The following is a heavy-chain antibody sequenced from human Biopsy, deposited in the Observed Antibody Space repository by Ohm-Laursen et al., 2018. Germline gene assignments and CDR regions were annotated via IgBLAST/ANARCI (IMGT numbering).Heavy chain of an antibody. CDR2: FAPENGKT. J-gene: IGHJ4*02. CDR3: AGDINNWNVNY. V-gene: IGHV1-24*01. D-gene: IGHD1-20*01. Sequence: ASVKASCTVSGYTLTDLSMHWVRQAPGKGLEWMGGFAPENGKTIYAQKFQGRVTMTEDTSTDTAYMELSNLRSEDTAVYYCAGDINNWNVNYWGQGTLVIVSS. CDR1: GYTLTDLS.